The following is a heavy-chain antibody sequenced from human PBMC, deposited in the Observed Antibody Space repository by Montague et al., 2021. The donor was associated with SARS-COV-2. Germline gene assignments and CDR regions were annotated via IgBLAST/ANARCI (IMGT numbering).Heavy chain of an antibody. V-gene: IGHV3-21*01. Sequence: SLRLSFAASGFTFSSYSMNWVRQAPGKGLEWVSSISSSSNYIYYADSVKGRFTISRDNAKNSLYLQMNSLRAEDTAVYFCARERTVVIITGYYYYGVDVWGQGTTVTVSS. D-gene: IGHD3-10*01. CDR1: GFTFSSYS. CDR2: ISSSSNYI. CDR3: ARERTVVIITGYYYYGVDV. J-gene: IGHJ6*02.